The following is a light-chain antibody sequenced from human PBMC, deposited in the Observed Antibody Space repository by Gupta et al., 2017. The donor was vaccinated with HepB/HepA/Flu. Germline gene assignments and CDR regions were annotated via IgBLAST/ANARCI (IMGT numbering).Light chain of an antibody. Sequence: NFMLTQPHSVSESPGKTVTIPCPRSSGSIASNYVQWYQQPPGRAPRPVIFENTERPSGVPDRFSGSVDSSSNSASLTISGLKTEDEADYYCQSYETSKLVVFGGGTKLTVL. V-gene: IGLV6-57*03. CDR3: QSYETSKLVV. CDR1: SGSIASNY. J-gene: IGLJ2*01. CDR2: ENT.